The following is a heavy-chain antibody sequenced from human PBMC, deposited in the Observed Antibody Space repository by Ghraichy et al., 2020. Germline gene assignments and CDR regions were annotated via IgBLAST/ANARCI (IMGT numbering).Heavy chain of an antibody. D-gene: IGHD5-12*01. CDR2: IKHDGSER. J-gene: IGHJ4*02. Sequence: GGSLRLSCVASGFTFRRYWMTWVRQAPGKGLEWVANIKHDGSERYHADSVKGRFTISRDDAKNSVFLQMNSLRVDDTAVYYCARQGYGVPFDYWGQGTLVTVSP. CDR1: GFTFRRYW. V-gene: IGHV3-7*03. CDR3: ARQGYGVPFDY.